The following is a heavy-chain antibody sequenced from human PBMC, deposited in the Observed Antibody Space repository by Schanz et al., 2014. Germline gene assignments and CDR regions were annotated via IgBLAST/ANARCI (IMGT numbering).Heavy chain of an antibody. V-gene: IGHV3-30*18. CDR3: AKVGLYYYGSGFDY. D-gene: IGHD3-10*01. J-gene: IGHJ4*02. CDR1: GFIFSDHY. CDR2: ISYEGSKK. Sequence: QVQLVESGGGLVKPGGSLRLSCVVSGFIFSDHYMSWIRQAPGKGLEWVAVISYEGSKKYYPDSVQGRFTISRDNSKNTVYLQMNSLRAEDTAVYYCAKVGLYYYGSGFDYWGQGTLVTVSS.